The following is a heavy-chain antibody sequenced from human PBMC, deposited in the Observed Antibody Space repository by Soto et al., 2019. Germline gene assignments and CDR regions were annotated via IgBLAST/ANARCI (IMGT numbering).Heavy chain of an antibody. CDR3: AKPAGKNAFDI. J-gene: IGHJ3*02. V-gene: IGHV1-69*02. Sequence: QVQLVQSGAEVKKPGSSVKVSCKASGGTFSSYTISWVRQAPGQGLEWMGRIIPILGIANYAQKFQGRVTITAAKSTSTAYMELSSLRSEDTAVYYCAKPAGKNAFDIWGQGTMVTVSS. D-gene: IGHD6-19*01. CDR1: GGTFSSYT. CDR2: IIPILGIA.